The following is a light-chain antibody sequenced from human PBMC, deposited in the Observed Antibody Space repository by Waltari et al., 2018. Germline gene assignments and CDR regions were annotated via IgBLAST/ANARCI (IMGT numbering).Light chain of an antibody. J-gene: IGKJ4*01. CDR1: QTVRNN. Sequence: EIVMTQSPATLSVSPGERVTLSCRASQTVRNNLAWYQQKPGQAPRLLIYAASTRATGTPARLSGSGSGTEFTLTISSLQSEDFAVYYCQQYNNWPPLTFGGGTKVEIK. CDR2: AAS. CDR3: QQYNNWPPLT. V-gene: IGKV3-15*01.